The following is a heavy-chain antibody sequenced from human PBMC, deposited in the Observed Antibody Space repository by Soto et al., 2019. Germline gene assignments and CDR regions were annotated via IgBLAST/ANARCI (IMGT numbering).Heavy chain of an antibody. CDR3: ASWVGYCSGSTCSDAFDI. CDR2: INSDGRNT. J-gene: IGHJ3*02. D-gene: IGHD2-15*01. CDR1: KFTFSSYW. Sequence: EVQLVESGGGLVQPGGSLRLSCATSKFTFSSYWMHWVRQGPGKGLVWVSRINSDGRNTDYADSVKGRFTISRDNAKNTLYLQMNSLRAEDTAVYYCASWVGYCSGSTCSDAFDIWGQGTMVTVSS. V-gene: IGHV3-74*01.